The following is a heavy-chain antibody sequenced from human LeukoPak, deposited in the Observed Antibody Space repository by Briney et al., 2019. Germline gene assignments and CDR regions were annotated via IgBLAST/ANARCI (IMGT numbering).Heavy chain of an antibody. CDR3: TRDPTQYLRYGYFDY. V-gene: IGHV3-66*01. D-gene: IGHD4-11*01. CDR1: GFTVSSND. CDR2: IYRGGST. Sequence: GALRLSCAASGFTVSSNDMSWVRQAPGKELEWVSVIYRGGSTYHADSAKGRFTISRDNAKNSLYLQMSSLRAEDTAVYYCTRDPTQYLRYGYFDYWGQGTLVTVSS. J-gene: IGHJ4*02.